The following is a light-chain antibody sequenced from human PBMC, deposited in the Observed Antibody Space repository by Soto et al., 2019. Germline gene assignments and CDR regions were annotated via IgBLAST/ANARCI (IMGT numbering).Light chain of an antibody. CDR2: DAS. CDR3: QQCGSSPLT. J-gene: IGKJ4*01. V-gene: IGKV3-20*01. CDR1: QSVGNNF. Sequence: EIVLTQSPGTLSLSPGERATLSCRASQSVGNNFLAWYQQKPGQAPRLLIYDASNRATGIPDRFSGNGSGTDFTLTISRLEPEDSAVYYCQQCGSSPLTFGGGTKVEIK.